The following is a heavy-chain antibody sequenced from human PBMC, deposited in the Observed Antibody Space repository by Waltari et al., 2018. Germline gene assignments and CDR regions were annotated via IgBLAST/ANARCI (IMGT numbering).Heavy chain of an antibody. CDR3: ARGRSITGTTFDY. J-gene: IGHJ4*02. CDR2: IYYSGST. V-gene: IGHV4-59*01. Sequence: QVQLQESGPGLVKPSETLSLTCTVSGGSISSYYWSWIRQPPGKGLEWIGYIYYSGSTNDNPPRKSRGTISVDTSKSQFSLKLSSVTAADTAVYYCARGRSITGTTFDYWGQGTLVTVSS. D-gene: IGHD1-20*01. CDR1: GGSISSYY.